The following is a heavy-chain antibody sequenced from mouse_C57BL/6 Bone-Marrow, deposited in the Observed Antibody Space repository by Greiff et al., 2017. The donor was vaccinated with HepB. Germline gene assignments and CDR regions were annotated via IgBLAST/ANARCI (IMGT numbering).Heavy chain of an antibody. Sequence: VQLQESGAELVRPGASVTLSCKASGYTFTDYEMHWVKQTPVHGLEWIGAIDPETGGTAYNQKVKGKAILTADKSSSTAYMELLSLTSEDSAVYYCTTQLGRGDFDYWGQGTTLTVSS. CDR3: TTQLGRGDFDY. CDR1: GYTFTDYE. J-gene: IGHJ2*01. CDR2: IDPETGGT. D-gene: IGHD4-1*02. V-gene: IGHV1-15*01.